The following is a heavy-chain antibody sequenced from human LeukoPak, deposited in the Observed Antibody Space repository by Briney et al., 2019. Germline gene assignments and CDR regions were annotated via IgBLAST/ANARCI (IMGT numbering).Heavy chain of an antibody. CDR2: IYHTETT. Sequence: PSETLSLTCTVSGHSISSDYYWGWLRQPPGKGLEWIGSIYHTETTYYNPSLKSRVTIPVDTSKNQFSLKLSSVTAADTAVYYCAIAYGSGSYPYWGQGTLVTVSS. J-gene: IGHJ4*02. CDR3: AIAYGSGSYPY. D-gene: IGHD3-10*01. V-gene: IGHV4-38-2*02. CDR1: GHSISSDYY.